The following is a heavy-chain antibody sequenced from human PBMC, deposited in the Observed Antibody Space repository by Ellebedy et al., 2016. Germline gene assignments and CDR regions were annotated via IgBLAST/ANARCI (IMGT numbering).Heavy chain of an antibody. Sequence: SETLSLXXTVSGGSISSGSYYWIWVRQPAGKGLEWIGRIYTSGSTNYNPSLKSRVTVSVDTSKNQFSLKLSSVSAADTAVYYCARGPYYDFWSGYPPIDYWGQGTLVTVSS. D-gene: IGHD3-3*01. V-gene: IGHV4-61*02. CDR3: ARGPYYDFWSGYPPIDY. CDR1: GGSISSGSYY. J-gene: IGHJ4*02. CDR2: IYTSGST.